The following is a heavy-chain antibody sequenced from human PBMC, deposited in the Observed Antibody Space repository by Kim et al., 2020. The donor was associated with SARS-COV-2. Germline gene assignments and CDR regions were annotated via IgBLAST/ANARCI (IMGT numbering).Heavy chain of an antibody. CDR3: VRSTYSYDGSGYSHFDY. D-gene: IGHD3-22*01. V-gene: IGHV3-66*01. J-gene: IGHJ4*02. Sequence: VKGRFSISRDTSKNTLYLQMNSLRADDTAVYFCVRSTYSYDGSGYSHFDYWGQGTLLTVSS.